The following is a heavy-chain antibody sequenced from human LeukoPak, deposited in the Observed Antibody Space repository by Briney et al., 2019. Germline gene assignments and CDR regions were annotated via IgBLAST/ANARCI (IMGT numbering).Heavy chain of an antibody. CDR3: ARDRIHSGYDSSFDY. CDR2: ISSSSSYI. CDR1: GFTFSTYS. J-gene: IGHJ4*02. V-gene: IGHV3-21*01. Sequence: GGSLRLSCAASGFTFSTYSMNWVRQAPGKGLEWVSSISSSSSYIYYADSVRGRFTTSRDNAKNSLSLQMNSLRAEDTAVYYCARDRIHSGYDSSFDYWGQGTLVTVSS. D-gene: IGHD5-12*01.